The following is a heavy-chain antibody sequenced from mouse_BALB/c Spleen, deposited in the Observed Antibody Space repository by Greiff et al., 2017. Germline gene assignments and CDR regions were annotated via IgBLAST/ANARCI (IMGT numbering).Heavy chain of an antibody. CDR2: INPDSSTI. Sequence: EVKLMESGGGLVQPGGSLKLSCAASGFAFSRYCMSWVRQAPGKGLEWIGEINPDSSTINYTPYLKDKFILTRDNAKNTMYLQMSKVRSEDTALYYCARPDIYYYGSTYKNAMDYWGQGTSVTVSA. J-gene: IGHJ4*01. V-gene: IGHV4-1*02. CDR1: GFAFSRYC. D-gene: IGHD1-1*01. CDR3: ARPDIYYYGSTYKNAMDY.